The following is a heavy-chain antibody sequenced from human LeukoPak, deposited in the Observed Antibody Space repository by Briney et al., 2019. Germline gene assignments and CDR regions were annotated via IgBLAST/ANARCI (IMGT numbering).Heavy chain of an antibody. J-gene: IGHJ1*01. Sequence: GGSLRLSCAASGFTFDNYAMNWVRQVPGKGLEWISLISWNSGTIGYADSVKGRFTISRDNANNFLYLQMNSLRAEDTALYYCARAYKDRSLAGRKEFFQHWGQGTLVTVSS. CDR2: ISWNSGTI. D-gene: IGHD6-19*01. CDR1: GFTFDNYA. V-gene: IGHV3-9*01. CDR3: ARAYKDRSLAGRKEFFQH.